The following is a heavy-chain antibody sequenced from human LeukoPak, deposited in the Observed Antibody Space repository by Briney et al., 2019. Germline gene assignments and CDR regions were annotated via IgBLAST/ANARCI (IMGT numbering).Heavy chain of an antibody. J-gene: IGHJ4*02. CDR1: GFTFSSTW. V-gene: IGHV3-15*07. CDR3: ATTRTY. CDR2: IKSKSDGGTI. Sequence: TGGSLRLSCAASGFTFSSTWMNWVRQAPGKGLEWVGRIKSKSDGGTIDYAAPVKGRFTISRDDSKNTLYLQMHSLTTEDTAVYYRATTRTYWGQGTLVTVSS.